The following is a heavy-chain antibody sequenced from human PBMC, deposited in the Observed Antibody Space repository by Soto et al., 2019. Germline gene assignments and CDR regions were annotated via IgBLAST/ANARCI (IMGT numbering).Heavy chain of an antibody. Sequence: TSETLSLTCTGSGGSISSYYWSWIRQPPGKGLEWIGYIYHSGSTNYNPSLKNRVTISVDTSKKQLSLELTSVTAADTAVYYCARLVLPTPSNQGPYNCFDPWVQGTLVTGSS. J-gene: IGHJ5*02. D-gene: IGHD3-22*01. V-gene: IGHV4-59*08. CDR3: ARLVLPTPSNQGPYNCFDP. CDR2: IYHSGST. CDR1: GGSISSYY.